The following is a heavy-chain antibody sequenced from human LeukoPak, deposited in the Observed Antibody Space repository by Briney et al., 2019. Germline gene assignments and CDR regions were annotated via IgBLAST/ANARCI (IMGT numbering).Heavy chain of an antibody. Sequence: PSETLSLTCTVSGGSISSDSWSWIRQPPGKGLEWIGYFYYSGNTNYNPSLKSRVTISVDTSKNQFSLKLSSVTAADTAVYYCARARDGHINNWFDPWGQGTLVIVSS. CDR3: ARARDGHINNWFDP. V-gene: IGHV4-59*01. CDR1: GGSISSDS. CDR2: FYYSGNT. D-gene: IGHD5-24*01. J-gene: IGHJ5*02.